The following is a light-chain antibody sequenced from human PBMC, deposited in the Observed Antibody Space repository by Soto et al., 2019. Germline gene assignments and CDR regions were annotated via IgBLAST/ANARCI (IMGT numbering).Light chain of an antibody. J-gene: IGKJ1*01. Sequence: EIVLTQSPDTLAVSPGEVATLSCRASQSVSSKLAWYQQKPGQAPRLLIYDASTRATGIPARFSGSGSGTEFTLTISSLQSEDFAVYYCQQYNNWPPWTFGQGTKVDIK. V-gene: IGKV3-15*01. CDR3: QQYNNWPPWT. CDR2: DAS. CDR1: QSVSSK.